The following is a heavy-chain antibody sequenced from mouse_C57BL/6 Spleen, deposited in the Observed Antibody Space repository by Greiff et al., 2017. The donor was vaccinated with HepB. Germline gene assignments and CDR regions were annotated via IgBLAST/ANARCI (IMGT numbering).Heavy chain of an antibody. D-gene: IGHD4-1*01. CDR1: GFSLTSYG. Sequence: QVQLQQSGPGLVQPSQSLSITCTVSGFSLTSYGVHWVRQSPGKGLEWLGVIWSGGSTDYNAAFISRLSISKDNSKSQVFFKMNSLQADDTAIYYCATGLTGPAWFAYWGQGTLVTVSA. V-gene: IGHV2-2*01. J-gene: IGHJ3*01. CDR2: IWSGGST. CDR3: ATGLTGPAWFAY.